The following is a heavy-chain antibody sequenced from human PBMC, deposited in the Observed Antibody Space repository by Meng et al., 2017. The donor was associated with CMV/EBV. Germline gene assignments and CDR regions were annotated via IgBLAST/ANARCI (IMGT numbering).Heavy chain of an antibody. J-gene: IGHJ2*01. CDR1: GGTFSSYA. CDR3: ASVTGIGWWYFDL. CDR2: IIPIFGTA. V-gene: IGHV1-69*12. D-gene: IGHD1-20*01. Sequence: VQRVQLGAEVKKPGSAWKVSSTASGGTFSSYAISWVRQAPGQGLEWMGGIIPIFGTANYAQKFQGRVTITADESTSTAYMELSSLRSEDTAVYYCASVTGIGWWYFDLWGRGTLVTVSS.